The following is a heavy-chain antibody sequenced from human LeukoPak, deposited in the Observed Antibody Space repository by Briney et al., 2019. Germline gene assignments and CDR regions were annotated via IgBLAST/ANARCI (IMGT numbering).Heavy chain of an antibody. J-gene: IGHJ4*02. Sequence: PGGSLRLSCAASGFTFSSYSMNWVRQAPGKGLEWVSSISSSSSYIYYADSVKGRFTISRDNAKNSLYLQMNSLRAEDTAVYYCARDRGPGYCSSTSCPEGYWGQGTLVTVSS. V-gene: IGHV3-21*01. CDR3: ARDRGPGYCSSTSCPEGY. D-gene: IGHD2-2*01. CDR1: GFTFSSYS. CDR2: ISSSSSYI.